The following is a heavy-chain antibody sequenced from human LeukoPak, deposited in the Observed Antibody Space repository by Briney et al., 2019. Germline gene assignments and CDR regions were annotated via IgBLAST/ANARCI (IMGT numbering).Heavy chain of an antibody. CDR3: AKDMSAELEEYYFDY. D-gene: IGHD1-26*01. J-gene: IGHJ4*02. V-gene: IGHV3-9*01. CDR2: ISWNSGSI. CDR1: GFTFDDYA. Sequence: GGSLRLSCAASGFTFDDYAMHWVRKAPGKAREGFSVISWNSGSIGYADSVKGRFTISRDNAKNSLYLQMNSLRAEDTALYYCAKDMSAELEEYYFDYWGQGTLVTVSS.